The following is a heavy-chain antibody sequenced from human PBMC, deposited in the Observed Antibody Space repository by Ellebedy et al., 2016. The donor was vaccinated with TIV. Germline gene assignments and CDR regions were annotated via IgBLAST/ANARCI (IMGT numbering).Heavy chain of an antibody. CDR1: GFTFSSYD. J-gene: IGHJ4*02. CDR3: AKGWMGSGWRYFDY. Sequence: GESLKISCAASGFTFSSYDMHWVRQAPGKGLEWVAVISYDGSNKYYADSVKGRFTISRDNSKNTLYLQMNSLRAEDTAVYYCAKGWMGSGWRYFDYWGQGTLVTVSS. V-gene: IGHV3-30*18. D-gene: IGHD6-19*01. CDR2: ISYDGSNK.